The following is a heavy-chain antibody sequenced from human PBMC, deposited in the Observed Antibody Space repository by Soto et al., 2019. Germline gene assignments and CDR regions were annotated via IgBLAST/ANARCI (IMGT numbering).Heavy chain of an antibody. CDR3: ARSGYCSGGSCHLGWPLARSWFVS. CDR1: GGSFSGYY. V-gene: IGHV4-34*01. Sequence: SETLSLTCAVSGGSFSGYYWTWIRQPPGTGLEWIGEINHSGSTNYNPSLKSRVTISVDTSKNQFSLKLSSVTAADTAVYYCARSGYCSGGSCHLGWPLARSWFVSWGKGTLVSVSS. J-gene: IGHJ5*01. CDR2: INHSGST. D-gene: IGHD2-15*01.